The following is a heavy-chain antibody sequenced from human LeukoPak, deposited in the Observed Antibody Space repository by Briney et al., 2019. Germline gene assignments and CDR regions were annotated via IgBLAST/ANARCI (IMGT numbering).Heavy chain of an antibody. J-gene: IGHJ4*02. CDR2: ISTSGESA. D-gene: IGHD3-3*01. V-gene: IGHV3-23*01. Sequence: PGGSLRLSCPVSGFTFSSYAMSWVRQAPGRGLEWVSVISTSGESAYYADSVKGRFIISRDNSKNTLSLQMNSLRAEDTAVYYCARDRTIYFDQWGQGSLVTVSS. CDR3: ARDRTIYFDQ. CDR1: GFTFSSYA.